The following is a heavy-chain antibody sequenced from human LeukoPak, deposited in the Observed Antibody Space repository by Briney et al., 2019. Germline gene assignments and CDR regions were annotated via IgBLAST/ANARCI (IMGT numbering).Heavy chain of an antibody. CDR3: ATDHYDYVWGSYRRMGYFDY. V-gene: IGHV3-11*01. CDR2: ISSSGSTI. CDR1: GFTFSDYY. Sequence: GGSLRLSCAASGFTFSDYYMSWIRRAPGKGLEWVSYISSSGSTIYYADSVKGRFTISRDNAKNSLYLQMNSLRAEDTAVYYCATDHYDYVWGSYRRMGYFDYWGQGTLVTVSS. J-gene: IGHJ4*02. D-gene: IGHD3-16*02.